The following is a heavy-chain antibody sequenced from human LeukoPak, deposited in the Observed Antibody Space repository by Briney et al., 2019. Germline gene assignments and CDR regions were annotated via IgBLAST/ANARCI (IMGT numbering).Heavy chain of an antibody. J-gene: IGHJ4*02. CDR1: GFTFSNFW. CDR2: IHPEGNEK. V-gene: IGHV3-7*04. CDR3: ARGDAFSGDH. Sequence: PGGSLRLSCAVSGFTFSNFWMSWVRQAPGRGLEWVANIHPEGNEKYHVESVKGRFTISRDNAENLLFLQMNGLRVEDTAVYCCARGDAFSGDHWGQGTLVTVSS.